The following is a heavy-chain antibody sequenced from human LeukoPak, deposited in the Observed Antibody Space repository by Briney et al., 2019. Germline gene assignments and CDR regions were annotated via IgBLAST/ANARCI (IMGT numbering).Heavy chain of an antibody. CDR2: INHSGST. CDR1: GGSFSGFL. V-gene: IGHV4-34*01. Sequence: KPSETPSPTRAVYGGSFSGFLWSWIRQPPREGLEWIGEINHSGSTNYNPSLKSRVTISVDTSKNQFSLKLSSVTAADTAVYYCARRGNWFDPWGQGTLVTVSS. J-gene: IGHJ5*02. CDR3: ARRGNWFDP.